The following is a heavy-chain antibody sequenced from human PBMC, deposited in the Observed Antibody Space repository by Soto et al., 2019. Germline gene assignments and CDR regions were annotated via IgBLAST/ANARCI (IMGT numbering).Heavy chain of an antibody. Sequence: SQTLSLTCAISGDSVSSNSAAWNWIRQSPSRGLEWLGRTYYRSKWYNDYAVSVKSRITINPDTSKNQFSLQLNSVTPEDTAVYYCARDGTESAEYSSSSPPYYSYGMDVWGQGTTVTVSS. D-gene: IGHD6-6*01. J-gene: IGHJ6*02. CDR2: TYYRSKWYN. CDR1: GDSVSSNSAA. V-gene: IGHV6-1*01. CDR3: ARDGTESAEYSSSSPPYYSYGMDV.